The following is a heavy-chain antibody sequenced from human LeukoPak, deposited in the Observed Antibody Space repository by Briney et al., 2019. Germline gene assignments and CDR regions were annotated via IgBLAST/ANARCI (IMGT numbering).Heavy chain of an antibody. CDR2: IKEDSSEK. Sequence: PGGSLRLSCAASGFTFNTYWMTWVRQAPGKGLEWVATIKEDSSEKYYVDSVRGRFTISRDNAENSLYLQMNSLRVEDTAVYYCARTTHTVYWGQGTLVTVSS. CDR1: GFTFNTYW. D-gene: IGHD1-1*01. J-gene: IGHJ4*02. V-gene: IGHV3-7*01. CDR3: ARTTHTVY.